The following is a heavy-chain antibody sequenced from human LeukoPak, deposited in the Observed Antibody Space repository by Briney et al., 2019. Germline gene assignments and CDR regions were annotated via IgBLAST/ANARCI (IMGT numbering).Heavy chain of an antibody. CDR2: IRSKANSYAT. V-gene: IGHV3-73*01. J-gene: IGHJ4*02. CDR3: TSSYATARFDY. CDR1: GFTFSGSA. Sequence: GGSLRLSCAASGFTFSGSAMHWVRQASGKGLEWVGRIRSKANSYATAYAASVKGRFTISRDDSKNTAYLQMNSLKPEDTAVYYCTSSYATARFDYWGQGTLVTVSS. D-gene: IGHD4-11*01.